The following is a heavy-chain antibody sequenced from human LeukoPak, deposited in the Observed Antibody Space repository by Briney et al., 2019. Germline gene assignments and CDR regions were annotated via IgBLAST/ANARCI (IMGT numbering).Heavy chain of an antibody. CDR2: TYYRSKWYN. V-gene: IGHV6-1*01. Sequence: SQTLSLTCAISGDSVSSNSAAWNWIRQSPSRGLEWLGRTYYRSKWYNDYAVSVKSRITINPDTSKNQFSLQLNSVTPEDTAVYYCARDPYSSSWYGWRCYYYYYGMDVWGQGTTVTVSS. CDR3: ARDPYSSSWYGWRCYYYYYGMDV. CDR1: GDSVSSNSAA. J-gene: IGHJ6*02. D-gene: IGHD6-13*01.